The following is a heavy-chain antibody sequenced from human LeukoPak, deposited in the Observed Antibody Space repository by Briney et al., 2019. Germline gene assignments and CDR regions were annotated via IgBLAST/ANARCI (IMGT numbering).Heavy chain of an antibody. D-gene: IGHD3-10*01. CDR2: ISASGANT. CDR3: ARGLWFREDFDY. V-gene: IGHV3-23*01. CDR1: GFSFSSYA. J-gene: IGHJ4*02. Sequence: QTGGSLRLSCAASGFSFSSYAMSWVRQAPGKGLEWVSAISASGANTYYADSVKGHFTIARDNSKNTVYLQMNSPRAEDTAVYYCARGLWFREDFDYWGQGTLVTVSS.